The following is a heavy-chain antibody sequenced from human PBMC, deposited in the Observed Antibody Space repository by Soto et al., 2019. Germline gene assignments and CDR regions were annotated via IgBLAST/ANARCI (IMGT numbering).Heavy chain of an antibody. V-gene: IGHV3-23*01. D-gene: IGHD4-17*01. CDR3: ARGPYGDNYYYYMDV. CDR2: ISGSGGST. J-gene: IGHJ6*03. Sequence: GGSLRLSCAASGFTFSSYAMSWVRQAPGKGLEWVSAISGSGGSTYYADSVKGRFTISRDNSKNTLYLQMNSLRAEDTAVYYCARGPYGDNYYYYMDVWGKGTTVTVSS. CDR1: GFTFSSYA.